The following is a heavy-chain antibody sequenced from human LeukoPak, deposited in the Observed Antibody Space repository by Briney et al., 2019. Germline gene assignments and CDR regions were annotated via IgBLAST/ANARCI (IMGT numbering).Heavy chain of an antibody. CDR2: IRYDGSNK. Sequence: GGSLRLSCAASGFSFSYYGMHWVRQAPGKGLEWVAFIRYDGSNKYYADSVKGRFTISRDNSKNTLYLQMNSLRAEDTAVYYCTGSSKAPGYFDYWGQGTLVTVSS. J-gene: IGHJ4*02. V-gene: IGHV3-30*02. D-gene: IGHD6-6*01. CDR3: TGSSKAPGYFDY. CDR1: GFSFSYYG.